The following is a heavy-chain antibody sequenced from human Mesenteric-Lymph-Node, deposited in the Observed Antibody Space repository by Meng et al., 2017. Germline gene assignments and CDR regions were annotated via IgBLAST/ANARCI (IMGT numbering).Heavy chain of an antibody. CDR2: ISWDGGST. Sequence: GESLKISCAASGFTFDDYAMHWVRQAPGKGLEWVSLISWDGGSTYYADSVKGRFTISRDNSKNSLYLQMNSLRAEDTALYHCARDTDGGKGNYYFDYWGQGTLVTVSS. D-gene: IGHD4-23*01. V-gene: IGHV3-43D*03. J-gene: IGHJ4*02. CDR3: ARDTDGGKGNYYFDY. CDR1: GFTFDDYA.